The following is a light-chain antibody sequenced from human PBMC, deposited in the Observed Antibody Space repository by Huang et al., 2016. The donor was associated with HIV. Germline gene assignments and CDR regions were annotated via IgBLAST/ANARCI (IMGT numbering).Light chain of an antibody. Sequence: EIVMTQSPGTLSVSPGERATLSCRASQGVANNVAWSQQKPGQTPLLLIHGASTRAAGSPARFMGSASGTEFTLTISSLQTEDFAIYYCQQYNNWPPWTFGQGT. CDR3: QQYNNWPPWT. CDR1: QGVANN. CDR2: GAS. V-gene: IGKV3D-15*01. J-gene: IGKJ1*01.